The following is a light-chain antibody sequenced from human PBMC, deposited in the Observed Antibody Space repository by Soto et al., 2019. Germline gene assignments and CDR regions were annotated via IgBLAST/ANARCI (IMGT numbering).Light chain of an antibody. J-gene: IGLJ2*01. CDR1: SSNIGGGYD. CDR2: SNF. CDR3: QSFDSSLSGVV. V-gene: IGLV1-40*01. Sequence: QSVLTQPPSVSGAPGQRVTISCTGSSSNIGGGYDVHWYQQLPGTAPKLLIYSNFNRPSGVPDRFSGSKSGTSASLAITGLQVEDEADYFCQSFDSSLSGVVFGGGTKVTVL.